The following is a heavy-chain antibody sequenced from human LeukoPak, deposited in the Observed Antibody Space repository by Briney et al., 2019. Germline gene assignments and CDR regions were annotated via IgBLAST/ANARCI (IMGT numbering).Heavy chain of an antibody. CDR2: ISGSGGST. V-gene: IGHV3-23*01. J-gene: IGHJ4*02. D-gene: IGHD2-21*01. Sequence: PGGSLRLPCAASGFTFSSYAMSWFRQAPGKGLEWVSAISGSGGSTYYADSVKGRFTIYRDNSKNTLYLQMNSLRAEDTAVYYCAKDRTAYCGGDCYSDYWGQGTLVTVSS. CDR1: GFTFSSYA. CDR3: AKDRTAYCGGDCYSDY.